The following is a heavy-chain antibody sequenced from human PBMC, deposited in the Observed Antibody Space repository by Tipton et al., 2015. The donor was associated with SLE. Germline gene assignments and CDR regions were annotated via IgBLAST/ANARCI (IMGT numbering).Heavy chain of an antibody. CDR3: ARDLPGVTTGQFDY. CDR2: ISSTGDT. D-gene: IGHD4-11*01. Sequence: TLSLTCIVSGVSMRSYYWSWIRQPAGQGPEWIGRISSTGDTNYNPSLRSRVTVSLDTSKNQFSLRLSSVTAADTAVYYCARDLPGVTTGQFDYWGQGTLVTVSS. J-gene: IGHJ4*02. CDR1: GVSMRSYY. V-gene: IGHV4-4*07.